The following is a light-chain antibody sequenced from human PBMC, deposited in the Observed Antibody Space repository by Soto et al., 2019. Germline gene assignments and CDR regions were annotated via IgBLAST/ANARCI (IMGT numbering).Light chain of an antibody. J-gene: IGKJ1*01. V-gene: IGKV1-39*01. CDR1: QTIGRN. CDR2: TSS. Sequence: DIQMTQSPASLSASIGDSVTISCRASQTIGRNLNWYQQKPGKAPTVXRLTSSSLQRGVPSRCSCSGAGTDFILTISSLTPEAFETYSCQQSYRTPPTFGQGTNVDIK. CDR3: QQSYRTPPT.